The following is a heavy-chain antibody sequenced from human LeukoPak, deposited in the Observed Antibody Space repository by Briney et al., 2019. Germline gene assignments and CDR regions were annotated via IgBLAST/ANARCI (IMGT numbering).Heavy chain of an antibody. Sequence: GGSLRLSCAASGFTFSSYGMHWVRQAPGKGLEWVAVIWYDGSNKYYADSVKGRFTISRDNSKNTLYLQMNSLRAEDTAVYYCARERWAPKMATGSGAFDIWGQGTMVTVSS. D-gene: IGHD5-24*01. CDR1: GFTFSSYG. CDR3: ARERWAPKMATGSGAFDI. V-gene: IGHV3-33*01. CDR2: IWYDGSNK. J-gene: IGHJ3*02.